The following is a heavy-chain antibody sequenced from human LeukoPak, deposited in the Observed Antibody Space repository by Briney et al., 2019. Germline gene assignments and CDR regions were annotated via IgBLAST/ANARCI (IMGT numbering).Heavy chain of an antibody. CDR3: ARSTLWFGADY. V-gene: IGHV1-69*13. CDR1: GGTFSSYA. CDR2: IIPIFGTA. D-gene: IGHD3-10*01. Sequence: EASVKVSCKASGGTFSSYAISWVRQAPGQGLEWMGGIIPIFGTANYAQKFQGRVTITADESTSTAYMELSSLRSEDTAVYYCARSTLWFGADYWGQGTLVTVSS. J-gene: IGHJ4*02.